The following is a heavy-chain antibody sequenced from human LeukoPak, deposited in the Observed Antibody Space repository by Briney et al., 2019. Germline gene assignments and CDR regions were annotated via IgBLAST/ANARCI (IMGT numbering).Heavy chain of an antibody. D-gene: IGHD3-3*01. V-gene: IGHV5-51*01. CDR1: GYSFTSYW. CDR2: IYPGDSDT. Sequence: GESLKISCKGSGYSFTSYWIGWVRQMPGKGLEWMGIIYPGDSDTRYSPSFQGQVTISADKSISTAYLQWSSLKASDTAMYYCARATIFGVVIGPFDCWGQGTLVTVSS. J-gene: IGHJ4*02. CDR3: ARATIFGVVIGPFDC.